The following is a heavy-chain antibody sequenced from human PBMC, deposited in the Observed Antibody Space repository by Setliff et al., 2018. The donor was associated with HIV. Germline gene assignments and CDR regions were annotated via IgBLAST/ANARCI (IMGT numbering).Heavy chain of an antibody. CDR3: ARWGGPGLQLVPFDY. Sequence: PSETLSLTCSVSGDSFSSGTYYWGWIRQPPGKGLEWIGSVYYSGSTYYNPSLKSRVTISVDTSKNQFSLMLSSVTAADTAVYYCARWGGPGLQLVPFDYWGQGTLVTVSS. D-gene: IGHD6-13*01. J-gene: IGHJ4*02. V-gene: IGHV4-39*07. CDR2: VYYSGST. CDR1: GDSFSSGTYY.